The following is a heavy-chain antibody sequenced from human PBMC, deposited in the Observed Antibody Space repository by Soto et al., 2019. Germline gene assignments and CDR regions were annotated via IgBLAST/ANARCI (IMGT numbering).Heavy chain of an antibody. J-gene: IGHJ4*02. Sequence: LRLSCAASGFIFNTYGMHWVRQAPGKGLEWVAVISYDGSNKYYADSVKGRFTISRDNSKNTLYLQMNSLRAEDTAVYYCAKVGWIQLWGDDYWGQGTLVTVSS. CDR3: AKVGWIQLWGDDY. D-gene: IGHD5-18*01. CDR2: ISYDGSNK. V-gene: IGHV3-30*18. CDR1: GFIFNTYG.